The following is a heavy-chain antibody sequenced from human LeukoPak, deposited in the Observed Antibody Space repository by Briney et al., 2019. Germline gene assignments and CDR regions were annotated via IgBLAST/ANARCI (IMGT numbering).Heavy chain of an antibody. CDR2: INHSGST. CDR3: ARRPRGVRRDGYNIYYFDY. Sequence: SETLSLTCAVYGGSFSGYYWSWIRQPPRKGLEWIGEINHSGSTNYNPSLKSRVTISVDTSKNQFSLKLSSVTAADTAVYYCARRPRGVRRDGYNIYYFDYWGQGTLVTVSS. CDR1: GGSFSGYY. J-gene: IGHJ4*02. V-gene: IGHV4-34*01. D-gene: IGHD5-24*01.